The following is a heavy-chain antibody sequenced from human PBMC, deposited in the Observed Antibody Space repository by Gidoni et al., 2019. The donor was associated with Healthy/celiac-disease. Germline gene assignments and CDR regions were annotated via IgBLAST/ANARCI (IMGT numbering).Heavy chain of an antibody. Sequence: QVQLVQSGAEVKKPGSSVKVSCTASGGTFSSYAISWVRQAPGQGLEWMGGIIPIFGTANYAQKFQGRVTITADESTSTAYMELSSLRSEDTAVYYCARETVSIFGGRNIAGPFDYWGQGTLVTVSS. CDR3: ARETVSIFGGRNIAGPFDY. J-gene: IGHJ4*02. CDR2: IIPIFGTA. CDR1: GGTFSSYA. V-gene: IGHV1-69*01. D-gene: IGHD3-3*01.